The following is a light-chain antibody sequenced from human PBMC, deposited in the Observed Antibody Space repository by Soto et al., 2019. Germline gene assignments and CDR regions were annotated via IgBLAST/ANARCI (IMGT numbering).Light chain of an antibody. Sequence: DIQMTQSPSSLSASVGDRVTITCRASQGISNYLAWYQQKPGKVPKLLIYAASTLQSGVPSRFSGSGSGTEFTLTISSPQSQDFAVYYCQQHNNWPPITFGQGTRLEIK. CDR1: QGISNY. J-gene: IGKJ5*01. V-gene: IGKV1-27*01. CDR3: QQHNNWPPIT. CDR2: AAS.